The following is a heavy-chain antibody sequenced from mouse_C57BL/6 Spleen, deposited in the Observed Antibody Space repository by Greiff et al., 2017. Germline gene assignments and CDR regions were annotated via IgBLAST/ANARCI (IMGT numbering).Heavy chain of an antibody. J-gene: IGHJ3*01. CDR3: ARTARAWFAY. V-gene: IGHV8-12*01. CDR1: GFSLSTSGMG. Sequence: QVTLKESGPGILQSSQTLSLTCSFSGFSLSTSGMGVSWIRQPSGKGLEWLAHIYWDDDKRYNPSLKSRLTISKDTSRNQGFLKITSVDTADTATYYCARTARAWFAYWGQGTLVTVSA. CDR2: IYWDDDK.